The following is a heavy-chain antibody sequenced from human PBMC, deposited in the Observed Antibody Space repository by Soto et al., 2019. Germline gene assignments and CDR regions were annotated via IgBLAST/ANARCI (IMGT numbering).Heavy chain of an antibody. CDR1: GFTFSSSG. Sequence: QVQLVESGGGVVQPGRSLRLTCAASGFTFSSSGMHWVRQAPGKGLEWVALIAYDGSKTYYGDSVRGRFTISRDNSENTLFLQRNSLRAEYTAVDYCARWVGGSMFDNSGKYDSWGQGTLVTGSS. J-gene: IGHJ5*01. CDR3: ARWVGGSMFDNSGKYDS. D-gene: IGHD3-22*01. CDR2: IAYDGSKT. V-gene: IGHV3-30*03.